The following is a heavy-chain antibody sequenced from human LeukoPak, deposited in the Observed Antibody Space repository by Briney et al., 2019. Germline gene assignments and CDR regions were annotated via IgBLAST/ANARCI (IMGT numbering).Heavy chain of an antibody. CDR2: IYYSGST. V-gene: IGHV4-59*11. CDR3: ARDRDGRLNENWFDP. CDR1: GGSISSHY. Sequence: SETLSLTCTVSGGSISSHYWSWIRQPPGKGLEWIGYIYYSGSTNYNPSLKSRVTISVDTSKNQFSLKLSSVTAAGTAVYYCARDRDGRLNENWFDPWGQGTLVTVSS. J-gene: IGHJ5*02. D-gene: IGHD5-24*01.